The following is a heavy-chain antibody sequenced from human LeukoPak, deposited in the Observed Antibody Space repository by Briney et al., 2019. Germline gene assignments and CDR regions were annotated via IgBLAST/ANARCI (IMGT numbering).Heavy chain of an antibody. Sequence: PSETLSLTCTVSGGSISSYYWSWIRQPPGKGLEWIGYIYYSGSTNYNPSLKSRVTISVDTSKNQFSLKLSSVTAADTAVYYCARERTRSYAFDIWGQGTMVTVSS. J-gene: IGHJ3*02. CDR1: GGSISSYY. V-gene: IGHV4-59*01. D-gene: IGHD1-7*01. CDR2: IYYSGST. CDR3: ARERTRSYAFDI.